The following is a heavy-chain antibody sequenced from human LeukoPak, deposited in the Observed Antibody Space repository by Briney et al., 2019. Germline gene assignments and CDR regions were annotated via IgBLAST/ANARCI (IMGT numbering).Heavy chain of an antibody. J-gene: IGHJ4*02. CDR3: AREGSGYDPFDY. V-gene: IGHV3-21*01. D-gene: IGHD5-12*01. CDR1: GFTFSSYS. CDR2: ISSSSSYI. Sequence: GGSLRLSCAASGFTFSSYSMNWVRQAPGKGLEWVSSISSSSSYIYYADSVKGRFIISRDNAKNSLYLQMNSLRAEDTAVYYCAREGSGYDPFDYWGQGTLVTVSS.